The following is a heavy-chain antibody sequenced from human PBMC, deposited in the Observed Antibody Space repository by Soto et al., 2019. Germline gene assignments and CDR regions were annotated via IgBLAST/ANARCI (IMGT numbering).Heavy chain of an antibody. Sequence: QITLNESGPTPVKPRQPLTLTCTFSGFSLTTSGVGVGWIRQSPGKAPEWLALIYWDDDKRYSPSLKSRLTITKDTSKTQVVLTMADLDPADTATYYCAHRVLRTVFGLVTTTAIYFDFWGQGTPVAVSS. CDR2: IYWDDDK. CDR1: GFSLTTSGVG. D-gene: IGHD3-3*01. V-gene: IGHV2-5*02. CDR3: AHRVLRTVFGLVTTTAIYFDF. J-gene: IGHJ4*02.